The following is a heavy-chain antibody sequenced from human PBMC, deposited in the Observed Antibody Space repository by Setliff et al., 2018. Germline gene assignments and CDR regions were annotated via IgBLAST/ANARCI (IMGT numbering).Heavy chain of an antibody. CDR3: ARDASASDGRNAFDI. D-gene: IGHD1-26*01. CDR2: IYFGGNT. CDR1: GGSISDNGYF. J-gene: IGHJ3*02. Sequence: LSLTCTVPGGSISDNGYFWGWVRQPPGKELEWIGNIYFGGNTYFNPSFKSRVTMSIDTSNSQFSLKLSSVTAADTAIYYCARDASASDGRNAFDIWGQGTMVTVSS. V-gene: IGHV4-39*07.